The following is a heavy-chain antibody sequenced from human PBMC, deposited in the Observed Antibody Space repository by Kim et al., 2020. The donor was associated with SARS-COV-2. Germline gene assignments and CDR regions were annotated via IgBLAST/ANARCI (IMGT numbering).Heavy chain of an antibody. D-gene: IGHD2-2*02. CDR3: ARGAISSTGRLDY. V-gene: IGHV1-18*01. J-gene: IGHJ4*02. Sequence: ASVKVSYKTSGYTFSDFGITWVRQVPGQGLEWMGWISTYNGNTNYVQELQGRLTMAADTSTSTSYMELSSLTSDDTAVYFCARGAISSTGRLDYWGQGTLVTVSS. CDR1: GYTFSDFG. CDR2: ISTYNGNT.